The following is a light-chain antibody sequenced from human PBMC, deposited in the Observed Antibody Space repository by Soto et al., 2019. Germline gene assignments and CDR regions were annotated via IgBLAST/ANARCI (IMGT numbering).Light chain of an antibody. CDR3: QQYNIGYT. CDR2: DAA. J-gene: IGKJ2*01. V-gene: IGKV1-5*01. CDR1: QSINKW. Sequence: IQMTQSPSTLSASVGDRVTITCRASQSINKWVAWFQQKSGRAPKLLIYDAATLPSGVPSRFSGTGSGTDFSLTISSLQPEDFATYYCQQYNIGYTLCQGTRLDIK.